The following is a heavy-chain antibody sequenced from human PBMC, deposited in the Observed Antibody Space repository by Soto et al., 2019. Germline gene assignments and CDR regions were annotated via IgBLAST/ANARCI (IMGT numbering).Heavy chain of an antibody. CDR3: AREMGYYDSSPGYYFDY. V-gene: IGHV4-31*03. CDR1: GGSISSGGYY. CDR2: IYYSGST. D-gene: IGHD3-22*01. Sequence: SETLSLTCTLSGGSISSGGYYWSWIRQHPGKGLEWIGYIYYSGSTYYNPSLKSRVTISVDTSKNQFSLKLSSVTAADTAVYYCAREMGYYDSSPGYYFDYWGQGTLVTVSS. J-gene: IGHJ4*02.